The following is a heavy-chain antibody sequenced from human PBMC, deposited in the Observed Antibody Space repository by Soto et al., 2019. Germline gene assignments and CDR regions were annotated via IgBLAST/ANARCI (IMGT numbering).Heavy chain of an antibody. Sequence: EVQLLESGGGLVQPGGSLRLSCAASGFTFSGYAMSWVRQAPGKGLEWVSAIGSGSPLYADSVKGRFTISRDNANSMLYLQMNSLRDDDTAVYFCAQDLGSSWYHYNSFAPGGQGTLVTVSS. CDR3: AQDLGSSWYHYNSFAP. CDR1: GFTFSGYA. J-gene: IGHJ5*02. CDR2: IGSGSP. V-gene: IGHV3-23*01. D-gene: IGHD6-13*01.